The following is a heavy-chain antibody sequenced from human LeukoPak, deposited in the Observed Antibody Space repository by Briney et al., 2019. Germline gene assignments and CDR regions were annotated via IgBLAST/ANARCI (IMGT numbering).Heavy chain of an antibody. Sequence: SETLSLTCAVYGGSFSGYYWSWIRQPPGKGLEWTGEINHSGSTNYNPSLKSRVTISVDTSKNQFSLKLSSVTAADTAVYYCATVFYGLDYWGQGTLVTVSS. V-gene: IGHV4-34*01. J-gene: IGHJ4*02. CDR2: INHSGST. CDR1: GGSFSGYY. CDR3: ATVFYGLDY. D-gene: IGHD2/OR15-2a*01.